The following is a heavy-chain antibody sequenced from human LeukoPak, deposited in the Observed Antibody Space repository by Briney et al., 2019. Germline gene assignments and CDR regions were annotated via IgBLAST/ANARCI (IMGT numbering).Heavy chain of an antibody. V-gene: IGHV3-23*01. J-gene: IGHJ4*02. CDR1: GFTFSSYG. Sequence: GGSLRLSCAASGFTFSSYGMSWVRQPPGKGLEWVSAISGSGGSTYYADSVKGRFTVSRDNSKNTLYLQMNSLRAEDTAVYYCAKGPRWLQPYFDSWGQGTLVTVSS. CDR2: ISGSGGST. D-gene: IGHD5-24*01. CDR3: AKGPRWLQPYFDS.